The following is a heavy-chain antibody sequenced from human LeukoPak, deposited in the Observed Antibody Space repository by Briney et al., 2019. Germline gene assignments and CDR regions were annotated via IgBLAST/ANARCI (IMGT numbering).Heavy chain of an antibody. CDR1: GFTFSSYG. CDR3: AKRGVVIRVILVGFHKEAYYFES. J-gene: IGHJ4*02. V-gene: IGHV3-23*01. CDR2: ISDSGGNT. D-gene: IGHD3/OR15-3a*01. Sequence: QSGGSLRLSCAASGFTFSSYGMHWVRQAPGKGLEWVAGISDSGGNTKYADSVKGRFTISRDNPKNTLYLQMNSLRAEDTAVYFCAKRGVVIRVILVGFHKEAYYFESWGQGALVTVSS.